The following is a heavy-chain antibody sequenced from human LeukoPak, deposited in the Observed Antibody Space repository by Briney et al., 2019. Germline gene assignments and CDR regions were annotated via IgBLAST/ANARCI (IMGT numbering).Heavy chain of an antibody. D-gene: IGHD5-24*01. V-gene: IGHV4-59*01. CDR1: GGSISNYY. CDR3: ARGAMATTPYFDY. J-gene: IGHJ4*02. CDR2: VYYTGST. Sequence: SETLSLTCPVSGGSISNYYYWTWIRQPPGKGLGWVGYVYYTGSTNFNPSHKSRVNMSLDTCRNQFSPQLTSLTAADTAVYYCARGAMATTPYFDYWGQGTLVTASS.